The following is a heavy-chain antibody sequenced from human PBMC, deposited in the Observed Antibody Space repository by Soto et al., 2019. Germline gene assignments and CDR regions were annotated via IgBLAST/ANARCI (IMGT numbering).Heavy chain of an antibody. CDR3: AKDAGDGYNYSDY. V-gene: IGHV3-30*18. D-gene: IGHD5-12*01. CDR1: GFTFSSYG. J-gene: IGHJ4*02. Sequence: GGSLRLSCAASGFTFSSYGMHWVRQAPGKGLEWVAVISYDGSNKYYADSVKGRFTISRDNSKNTLYLQMNSLRAEDTAVYYCAKDAGDGYNYSDYWGQGTLVTVSS. CDR2: ISYDGSNK.